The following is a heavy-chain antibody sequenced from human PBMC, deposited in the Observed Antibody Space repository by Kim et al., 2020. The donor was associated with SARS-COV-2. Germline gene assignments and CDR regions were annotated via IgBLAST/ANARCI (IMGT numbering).Heavy chain of an antibody. V-gene: IGHV3-11*05. CDR3: ARGTRHDYVNY. Sequence: GGSLRLSCAASGFTFSDYYMSWIRQAPGKGLEWVSYISSSSSYTNYADSVKGRFTISRDNAKNSLYLQMNSLRAEDTAVYYCARGTRHDYVNYWGQGTLVTVSS. D-gene: IGHD4-17*01. CDR1: GFTFSDYY. J-gene: IGHJ4*02. CDR2: ISSSSSYT.